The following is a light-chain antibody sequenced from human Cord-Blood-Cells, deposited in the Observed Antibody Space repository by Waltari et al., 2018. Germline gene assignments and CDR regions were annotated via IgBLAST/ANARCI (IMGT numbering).Light chain of an antibody. J-gene: IGKJ4*01. V-gene: IGKV3-11*01. CDR2: DAS. CDR1: QSVSSY. CDR3: QQRSNGPT. Sequence: EIVLTQSPATLSLSPGERATLSCRASQSVSSYLAWYQQKPGQAPRLLIYDASNEASGIPARFSGSGSGTDFTLTISSLEPEDFAVYYCQQRSNGPTFGRGTKVEIK.